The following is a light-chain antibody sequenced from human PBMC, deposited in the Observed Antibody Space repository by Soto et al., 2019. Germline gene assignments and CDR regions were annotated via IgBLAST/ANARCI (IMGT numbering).Light chain of an antibody. CDR1: QSVSSNY. CDR3: QQYGSPPLYT. Sequence: EIVLTQSPGTLSLSPGERVTLSCRASQSVSSNYLAWYQQKPGQAPRLLIYGTSIRATGISDRFSGSGSGTDFSLTISRLEPEDFAVYYCQQYGSPPLYTFGQGTKLEIK. CDR2: GTS. V-gene: IGKV3-20*01. J-gene: IGKJ2*01.